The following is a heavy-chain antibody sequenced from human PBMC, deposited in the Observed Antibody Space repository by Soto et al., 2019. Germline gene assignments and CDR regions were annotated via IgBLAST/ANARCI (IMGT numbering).Heavy chain of an antibody. Sequence: QVHLVQSGGEVKKPGASVTVSCKASGYTFINYHITWVRQAPGQGLEWMGWINTYNGMTDYAQRFQGRVTMTRDISTSTAYMELRNLGSDDTDVYFFSKSPRGEMAKYWGQGTLVTVSS. D-gene: IGHD5-12*01. CDR3: SKSPRGEMAKY. CDR1: GYTFINYH. V-gene: IGHV1-18*01. CDR2: INTYNGMT. J-gene: IGHJ4*02.